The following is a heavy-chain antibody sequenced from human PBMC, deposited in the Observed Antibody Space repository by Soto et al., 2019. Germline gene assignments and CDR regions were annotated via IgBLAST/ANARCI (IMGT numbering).Heavy chain of an antibody. CDR3: ASLVEMPY. V-gene: IGHV3-33*01. J-gene: IGHJ4*02. D-gene: IGHD2-2*01. CDR1: GFTFSNYG. CDR2: IWYDGSNK. Sequence: QVQLVESGGGVVQPGRSLRLSCAASGFTFSNYGMHWVRQAPGKGLEWVAVIWYDGSNKYYADSVKGRFSISRDNSKNTLDLQMNSVRAEDTAVDYCASLVEMPYWGQGTLVTVSS.